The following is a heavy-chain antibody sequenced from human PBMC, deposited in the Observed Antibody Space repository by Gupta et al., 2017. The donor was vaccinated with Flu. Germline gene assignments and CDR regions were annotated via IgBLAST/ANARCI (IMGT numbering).Heavy chain of an antibody. CDR1: GGSFSGYY. CDR3: ARPGIAKYYFDY. Sequence: SLTCAVYGGSFSGYYWSWIRQPPGKGLEWIGEINHSGSTNYNPSLKSRVTIAVDTSQNQFSLKLSSVTAADAAGYYCARPGIAKYYFDYWGQGTRVTVSS. D-gene: IGHD6-13*01. CDR2: INHSGST. V-gene: IGHV4-34*01. J-gene: IGHJ4*02.